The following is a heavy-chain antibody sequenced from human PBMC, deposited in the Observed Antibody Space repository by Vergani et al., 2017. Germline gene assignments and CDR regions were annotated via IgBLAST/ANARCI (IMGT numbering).Heavy chain of an antibody. D-gene: IGHD1-1*01. CDR2: INPSGGST. V-gene: IGHV1-46*01. Sequence: VQLVQSWSEVKKPGASVKVSCKASGYTFTSYYMHWVRQAPGQVLAWMGIINPSGGSTSYAQKFQGRVTMTRDTSTSTVYMELSSLRSEDTAVYYCARESHQLGDYWGQGTLVTVSS. CDR1: GYTFTSYY. CDR3: ARESHQLGDY. J-gene: IGHJ4*02.